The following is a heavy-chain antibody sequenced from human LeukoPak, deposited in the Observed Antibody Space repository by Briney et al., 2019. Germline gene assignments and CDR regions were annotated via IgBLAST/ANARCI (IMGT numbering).Heavy chain of an antibody. CDR2: IYYSGST. V-gene: IGHV4-31*03. CDR3: ARSRPRGVPMNWFDP. Sequence: QSSQTLSLTCTVSGGSISSGGYYWSWIRQHPGKGLEWIGYIYYSGSTYYNPPLKSRVTISVDTSKNQFSLKLSFVTAADTAVYYCARSRPRGVPMNWFDPWGQGTLVTVSS. D-gene: IGHD3-10*01. J-gene: IGHJ5*02. CDR1: GGSISSGGYY.